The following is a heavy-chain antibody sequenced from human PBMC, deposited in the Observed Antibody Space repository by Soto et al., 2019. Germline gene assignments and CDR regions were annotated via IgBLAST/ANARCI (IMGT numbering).Heavy chain of an antibody. V-gene: IGHV1-8*01. CDR1: GYTFTSYD. CDR3: ARRSGITIFGVVPDWFDP. CDR2: MNPNSGNT. Sequence: ASVKVSCKASGYTFTSYDINWVRQATGQGLEWMGWMNPNSGNTGYAQKFQGRVTMTRNTSISTAYMELSSLRSEDTAVYYCARRSGITIFGVVPDWFDPWGQGTLVTVSS. D-gene: IGHD3-3*01. J-gene: IGHJ5*02.